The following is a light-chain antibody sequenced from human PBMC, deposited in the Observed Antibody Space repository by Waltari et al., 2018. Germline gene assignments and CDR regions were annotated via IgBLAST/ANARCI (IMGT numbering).Light chain of an antibody. V-gene: IGKV4-1*01. CDR3: QQHYSTPPT. J-gene: IGKJ1*01. CDR2: WAS. Sequence: DIVMTQSPDSLAVSLGERATINCKSSESVLSRSDSKNFLAWYQQKPGQAPKLLIHWASTRESGVPDRFSGSGAGTDFALSLSNLQGEDVAVYYCQQHYSTPPTFGQGTKVE. CDR1: ESVLSRSDSKNF.